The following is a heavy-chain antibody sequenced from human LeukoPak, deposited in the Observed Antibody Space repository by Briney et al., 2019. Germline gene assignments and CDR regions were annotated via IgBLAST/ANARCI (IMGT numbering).Heavy chain of an antibody. J-gene: IGHJ4*02. CDR1: GYTFTGYY. D-gene: IGHD4/OR15-4a*01. Sequence: AAVKVSFKASGYTFTGYYIPWVRQPPAQGPEWMGWINPNNGGANYTQKFQGRITLTRAMSIGTAYMDLIMLRPDDKAVYYCERDGANDYGGSKRFYFDLWGQGTPITVSS. CDR2: INPNNGGA. CDR3: ERDGANDYGGSKRFYFDL. V-gene: IGHV1-2*02.